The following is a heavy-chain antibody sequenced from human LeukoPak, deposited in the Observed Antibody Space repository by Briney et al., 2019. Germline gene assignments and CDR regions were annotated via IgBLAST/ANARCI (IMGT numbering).Heavy chain of an antibody. CDR2: ISAYNGNT. CDR1: GYTFTSYG. D-gene: IGHD3-9*01. CDR3: ARDSYDILTGYSPFDY. J-gene: IGHJ4*02. Sequence: ASVKVSCKASGYTFTSYGISWVRQAPGQGLEWMGWISAYNGNTNYAQKLQGRVTMTTDTSMSTAYMELRSLRSDDTAVYYCARDSYDILTGYSPFDYWGQGTLVTVSS. V-gene: IGHV1-18*01.